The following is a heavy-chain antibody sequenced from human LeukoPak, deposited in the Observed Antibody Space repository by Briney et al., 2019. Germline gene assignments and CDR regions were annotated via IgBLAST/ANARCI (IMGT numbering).Heavy chain of an antibody. CDR1: GFSFSGHW. Sequence: GGSLRLSRTASGFSFSGHWMHWARQLPGKGLVWVSRISPTGSTTSYADSVKGRFTVSRDNAKNTLYLQVNNLRAEDTAVYYCARGPNSNWSGLDFWGQGTLLTVSS. CDR3: ARGPNSNWSGLDF. J-gene: IGHJ4*02. D-gene: IGHD6-6*01. CDR2: ISPTGSTT. V-gene: IGHV3-74*01.